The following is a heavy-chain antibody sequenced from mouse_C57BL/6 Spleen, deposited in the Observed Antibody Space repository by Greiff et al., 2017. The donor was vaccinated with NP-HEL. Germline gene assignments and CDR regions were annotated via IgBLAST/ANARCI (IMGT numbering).Heavy chain of an antibody. D-gene: IGHD1-1*01. J-gene: IGHJ4*01. CDR1: GFTFSDYG. CDR3: ARGGSSLYAMDY. Sequence: EVKLVESGGGLVKPGGSLKLSCAASGFTFSDYGMHWVRQAPEKGLEWVAYISSGSSTIYYADTVKGRFTISRDNAKNTLFLQMTSLRSEDTAMYYCARGGSSLYAMDYWGQGTSVTVSS. CDR2: ISSGSSTI. V-gene: IGHV5-17*01.